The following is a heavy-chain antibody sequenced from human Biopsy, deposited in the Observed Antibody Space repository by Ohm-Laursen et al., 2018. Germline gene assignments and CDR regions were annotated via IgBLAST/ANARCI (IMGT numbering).Heavy chain of an antibody. D-gene: IGHD3-22*01. V-gene: IGHV4-34*01. J-gene: IGHJ6*02. Sequence: SDTLSLTCAVYGESFNGYYWSWIRQTPGKGLEWIGEINYSGRTKYNPSLKRQVTISVDTFNNQFPLKVRSATAADTAVYYCVRGVDYYDPYHYYALDVWGQGTTVTVSS. CDR3: VRGVDYYDPYHYYALDV. CDR1: GESFNGYY. CDR2: INYSGRT.